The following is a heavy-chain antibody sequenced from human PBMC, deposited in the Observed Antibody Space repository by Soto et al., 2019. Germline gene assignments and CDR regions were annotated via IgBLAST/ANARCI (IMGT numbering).Heavy chain of an antibody. CDR1: GYTFTSYA. J-gene: IGHJ4*02. CDR3: ARDPDY. V-gene: IGHV1-18*01. Sequence: ASVKVSCKASGYTFTSYAMHWVRQAPGQRLEWMGWISAYNGNTNYAQNLQGRVTLTTDTSTSTAYMELRSLRSDDTAVYYCARDPDYWGQGTLVTVSS. CDR2: ISAYNGNT.